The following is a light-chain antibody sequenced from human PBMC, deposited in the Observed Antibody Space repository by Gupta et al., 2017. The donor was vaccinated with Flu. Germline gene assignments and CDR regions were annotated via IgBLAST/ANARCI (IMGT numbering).Light chain of an antibody. CDR3: HQYGHSPPA. CDR1: QSVSSSY. J-gene: IGKJ1*01. CDR2: GGS. V-gene: IGKV3-20*01. Sequence: EMVLTPSPDTLSLSPGERATLSCRASQSVSSSYLAWYQHKPGQAPRLLIYGGSSRDTGIPDRFSGSGSGTDFSLTITRLEHEDFAVYYCHQYGHSPPAFGQGTRVEIK.